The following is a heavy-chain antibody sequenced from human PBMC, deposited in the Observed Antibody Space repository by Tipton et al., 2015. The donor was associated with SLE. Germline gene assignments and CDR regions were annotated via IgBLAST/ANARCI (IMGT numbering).Heavy chain of an antibody. CDR2: IYPGDSDT. J-gene: IGHJ4*02. Sequence: QSGAEVKKPGESLKISCKASGDSFTTIWIAWVRQMPGKGLEWIGMIYPGDSDTRYSPSFQGQVTISADMSTNMAFLQRSSLKASDTAMYYCAREGSSWYYFDYWGQGTLVTVSS. CDR1: GDSFTTIW. CDR3: AREGSSWYYFDY. V-gene: IGHV5-51*03. D-gene: IGHD6-13*01.